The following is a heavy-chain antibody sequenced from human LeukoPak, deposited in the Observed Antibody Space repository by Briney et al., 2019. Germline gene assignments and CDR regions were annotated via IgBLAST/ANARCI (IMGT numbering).Heavy chain of an antibody. CDR1: LYTFTGYF. V-gene: IGHV1-2*02. CDR3: ARDLRSRKPRGKKNWFDP. D-gene: IGHD1-14*01. Sequence: ASVTVSCMDSLYTFTGYFMHWVRQAPGQGLEWMGWINPNSGGTNYAQKFQGRVTMTRDTSINTAYMELSRLRSGDTAVYYCARDLRSRKPRGKKNWFDPWGQGTLVTVSS. CDR2: INPNSGGT. J-gene: IGHJ5*02.